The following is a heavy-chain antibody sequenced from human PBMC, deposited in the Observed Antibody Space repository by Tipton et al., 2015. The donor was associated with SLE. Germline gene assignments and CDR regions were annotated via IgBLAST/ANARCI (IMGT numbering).Heavy chain of an antibody. J-gene: IGHJ5*02. D-gene: IGHD3-10*01. V-gene: IGHV4-59*01. Sequence: TLSLTCTVSGGSIGSDYWNWVRQPPGKGLEWIGYIYSSGSINYTPSLKNRVTISLDTPKNQFSLKLSSVTAADTAIYYCARGSLTVVQGIKETKTRRYKWFDPWGQGTLVTVSS. CDR3: ARGSLTVVQGIKETKTRRYKWFDP. CDR2: IYSSGSI. CDR1: GGSIGSDY.